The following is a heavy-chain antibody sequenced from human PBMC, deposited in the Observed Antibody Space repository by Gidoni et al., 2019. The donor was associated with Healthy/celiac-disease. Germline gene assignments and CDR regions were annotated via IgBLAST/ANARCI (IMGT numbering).Heavy chain of an antibody. V-gene: IGHV3-23*01. CDR2: ISGSGGST. J-gene: IGHJ4*02. CDR1: GFTFSSYA. Sequence: EVQLLESGGGLVQPGGSLRLSCAASGFTFSSYAMSWVRQAPGKGLEWVSAISGSGGSTYYADSVKGRFTISRDNSKNTLYLQMNSLRAEDTAVYYCAKGADYYGSGSYNLDYWGQGTLVTVSS. CDR3: AKGADYYGSGSYNLDY. D-gene: IGHD3-10*01.